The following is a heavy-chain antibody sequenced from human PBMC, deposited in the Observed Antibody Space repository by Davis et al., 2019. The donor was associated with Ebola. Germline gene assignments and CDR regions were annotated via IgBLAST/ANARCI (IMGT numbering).Heavy chain of an antibody. Sequence: SVKVSCKASGGTFSSYAISWVRQAPGQGLEWMGGIIPIFGTANYAQKFQGRVTITADESTSTAYMELSSLRSEDTAVYYCARDNYYGSGSYSHYYYYGMDVWGQGTTVTVSS. V-gene: IGHV1-69*13. D-gene: IGHD3-10*01. CDR3: ARDNYYGSGSYSHYYYYGMDV. J-gene: IGHJ6*02. CDR1: GGTFSSYA. CDR2: IIPIFGTA.